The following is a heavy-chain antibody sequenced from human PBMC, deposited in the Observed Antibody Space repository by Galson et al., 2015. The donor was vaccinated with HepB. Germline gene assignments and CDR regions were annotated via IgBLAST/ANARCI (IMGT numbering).Heavy chain of an antibody. CDR2: ISSSSSYI. D-gene: IGHD5-24*01. J-gene: IGHJ4*02. Sequence: SLRLSCAASGFTFSSYSMNWVRQAPGKGLEWVSSISSSSSYIYYADSVKGRFTISRDNAKNSLYLQMNSLRAEDTAVYYCAKDREVENYFDYWGQGTLVTVSS. CDR3: AKDREVENYFDY. V-gene: IGHV3-21*01. CDR1: GFTFSSYS.